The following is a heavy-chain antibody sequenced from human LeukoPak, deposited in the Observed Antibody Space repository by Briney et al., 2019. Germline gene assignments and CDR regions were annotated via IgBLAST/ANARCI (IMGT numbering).Heavy chain of an antibody. CDR3: AKDMGAQIAAAGTGNYYYYYYGMDV. J-gene: IGHJ6*02. CDR1: GFTFDDYA. V-gene: IGHV3-9*01. CDR2: ISWNSGSI. D-gene: IGHD6-13*01. Sequence: PGGSLRLSCAASGFTFDDYAMHWVRQAPGKGLEWVSGISWNSGSIGYADSVKGRFTISRDNAKNSLYLQMNSLRAEDTALYYCAKDMGAQIAAAGTGNYYYYYYGMDVWGQGTTVTVSS.